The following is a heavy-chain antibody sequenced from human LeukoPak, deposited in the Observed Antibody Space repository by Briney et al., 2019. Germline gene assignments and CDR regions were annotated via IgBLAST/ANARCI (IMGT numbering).Heavy chain of an antibody. CDR3: ARSPSIAAAGRGYYYYSMDV. CDR2: IYPGDSDT. V-gene: IGHV5-51*01. J-gene: IGHJ6*03. Sequence: GESLKISCKGSGYIFTNYWIGWVRQMPGKGLEWMGIIYPGDSDTRYSPSFQGQVTISADQSISTAYLQWSSLKASDTAMYYCARSPSIAAAGRGYYYYSMDVWGKGTTVTVSS. D-gene: IGHD6-13*01. CDR1: GYIFTNYW.